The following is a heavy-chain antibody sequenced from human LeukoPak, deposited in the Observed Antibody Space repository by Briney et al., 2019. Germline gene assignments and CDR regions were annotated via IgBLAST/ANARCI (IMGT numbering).Heavy chain of an antibody. CDR3: ARQYWDGYNSFDY. V-gene: IGHV5-51*01. Sequence: GESLKISCKASGYSFPSYWIGWVRQMPGKGLEWMGIIYPGDSDTRYSPSFQGQVTISADKSISTAYLQWSNLKASDTAMYYCARQYWDGYNSFDYWGQGTLVTVSS. J-gene: IGHJ4*02. D-gene: IGHD5-24*01. CDR1: GYSFPSYW. CDR2: IYPGDSDT.